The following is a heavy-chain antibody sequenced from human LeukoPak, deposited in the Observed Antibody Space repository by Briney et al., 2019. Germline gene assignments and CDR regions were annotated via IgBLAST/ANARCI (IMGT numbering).Heavy chain of an antibody. J-gene: IGHJ4*02. Sequence: PGGSLRLSCAASGFTFSDYYMSWIRQAPGKGLEWVSYISSSGSTIYYADSVKGRFTISRDNAKNSLYLQMNSLRAEDTAVYYCARDIVVVPAAISSIAAAGKGDYWGQGTLVTVSS. CDR1: GFTFSDYY. CDR2: ISSSGSTI. V-gene: IGHV3-11*01. CDR3: ARDIVVVPAAISSIAAAGKGDY. D-gene: IGHD2-2*01.